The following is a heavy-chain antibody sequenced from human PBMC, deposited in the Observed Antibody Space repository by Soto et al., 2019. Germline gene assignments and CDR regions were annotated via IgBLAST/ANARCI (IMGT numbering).Heavy chain of an antibody. CDR2: ISYDGSNK. D-gene: IGHD2-15*01. CDR3: AKGYCSGGSCYFDRGGFDY. V-gene: IGHV3-30-3*01. Sequence: GGSLRLSCAASGFTFSSYAMHWVRQAPGKGLEWVAVISYDGSNKYYADSVKGRFTISRDNSKNTLYLQMNSLRAEDTAVYYCAKGYCSGGSCYFDRGGFDYWGQGTLVTVS. CDR1: GFTFSSYA. J-gene: IGHJ4*02.